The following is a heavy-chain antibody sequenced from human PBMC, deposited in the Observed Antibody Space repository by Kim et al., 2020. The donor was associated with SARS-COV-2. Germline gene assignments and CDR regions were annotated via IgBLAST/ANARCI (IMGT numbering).Heavy chain of an antibody. J-gene: IGHJ5*02. D-gene: IGHD6-13*01. Sequence: ESVKGRFTNSRDNAKNLLYLQMDSLRVEDTAVYYCATDRAIATAGTHWFDPWGQGTLVSVSS. CDR3: ATDRAIATAGTHWFDP. V-gene: IGHV3-11*05.